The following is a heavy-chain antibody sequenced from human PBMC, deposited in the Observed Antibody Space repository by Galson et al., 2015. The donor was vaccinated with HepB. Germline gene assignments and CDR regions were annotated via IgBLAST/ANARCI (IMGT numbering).Heavy chain of an antibody. V-gene: IGHV3-7*03. Sequence: SLRLSCAASGFTFSSYWMNWVRQAPGKGLEWVAAIKQDGSEKYYVDSVKGRFTISRDNAKNSLDLQMSSLRADDTAVYYCARGDGSIWYSYWGQGILVTVSS. CDR2: IKQDGSEK. CDR3: ARGDGSIWYSY. D-gene: IGHD6-13*01. J-gene: IGHJ4*02. CDR1: GFTFSSYW.